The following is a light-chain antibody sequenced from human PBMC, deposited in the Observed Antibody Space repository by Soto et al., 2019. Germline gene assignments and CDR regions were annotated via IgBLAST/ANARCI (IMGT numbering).Light chain of an antibody. V-gene: IGLV2-23*02. CDR2: AVS. CDR1: SSDVGSYHL. CDR3: CSYAGRSYV. J-gene: IGLJ1*01. Sequence: QSALTQPASVSGSPGQSITISCTGTSSDVGSYHLVSWYQQHPGKAPKLMIYAVSKRPSGVSNRFSGSKSGNTASLTISGLQAEDEADYYCCSYAGRSYVFGTGIKVTVL.